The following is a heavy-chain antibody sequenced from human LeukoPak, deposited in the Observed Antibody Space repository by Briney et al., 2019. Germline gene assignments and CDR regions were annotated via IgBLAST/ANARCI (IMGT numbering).Heavy chain of an antibody. Sequence: SQTLSLTCIVSGGSISSGDYYWSWIRQPPGKGLEWIGYIYYSGSTYYNPSLKSRVTISVDTSKNQFSLKLSSVTAADTAVYYCASQGGYSYGFDYWGQGTLVTVSS. CDR1: GGSISSGDYY. CDR2: IYYSGST. V-gene: IGHV4-30-4*01. J-gene: IGHJ4*02. CDR3: ASQGGYSYGFDY. D-gene: IGHD5-18*01.